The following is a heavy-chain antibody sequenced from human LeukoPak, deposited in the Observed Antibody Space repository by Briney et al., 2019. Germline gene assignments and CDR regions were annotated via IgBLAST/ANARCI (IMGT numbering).Heavy chain of an antibody. J-gene: IGHJ6*03. CDR2: ISAYNGNT. V-gene: IGHV1-18*01. CDR3: ARVPHCSSTSCTNYYYYMDV. D-gene: IGHD2-2*01. CDR1: GYTFTGYG. Sequence: GASVKVSCKASGYTFTGYGIGWVRQAPGQGLWWMVWISAYNGNTNYAQKIQGRVTMTTDTSTSTAYMELRSLRSDDTAVYYCARVPHCSSTSCTNYYYYMDVWGKGTTVTVSS.